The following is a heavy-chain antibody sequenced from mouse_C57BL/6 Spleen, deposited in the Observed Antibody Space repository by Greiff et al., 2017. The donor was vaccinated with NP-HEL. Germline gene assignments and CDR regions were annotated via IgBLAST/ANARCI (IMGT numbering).Heavy chain of an antibody. Sequence: VQLQQSGAELVKPGASVKLSCKASGYTFTSYWMHWVKQRPGRGLEWIGRIDPNSGGTKYNEKFKSKATLTVDKPSSTAYMQLSSLTSEDSAVYYCALMVTTRGYYAMDYWGQGTSVTVSS. CDR2: IDPNSGGT. CDR3: ALMVTTRGYYAMDY. D-gene: IGHD2-2*01. J-gene: IGHJ4*01. V-gene: IGHV1-72*01. CDR1: GYTFTSYW.